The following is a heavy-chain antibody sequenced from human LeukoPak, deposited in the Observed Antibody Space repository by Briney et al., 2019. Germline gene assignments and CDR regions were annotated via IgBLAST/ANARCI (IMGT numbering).Heavy chain of an antibody. V-gene: IGHV3-21*01. D-gene: IGHD3-22*01. CDR3: ARVDYDSSGYYYNYYCYYMDV. CDR1: GFTFSSYS. CDR2: ISGGSSYI. J-gene: IGHJ6*03. Sequence: GGSLRLSCAASGFTFSSYSMNWVRQAPGKGLEWVSSISGGSSYIYYADSVKGRFTISRDNAKNSLYLQMNSLRAEDTAVYYCARVDYDSSGYYYNYYCYYMDVWGKGTTVTVSS.